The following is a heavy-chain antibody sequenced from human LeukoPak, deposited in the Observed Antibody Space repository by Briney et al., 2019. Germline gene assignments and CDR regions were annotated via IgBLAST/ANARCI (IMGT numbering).Heavy chain of an antibody. Sequence: PGGSLRLSCAASGFTFSSYWMHWVRQAPGKGLVWVSRINSDGSSTSYADSVKGRFTISRDNAKNTLYLQMNSLRAEDTAVYYCARNADIVWRPLDYMDVWGKGTTVTVSS. CDR2: INSDGSST. V-gene: IGHV3-74*01. CDR3: ARNADIVWRPLDYMDV. CDR1: GFTFSSYW. D-gene: IGHD1-1*01. J-gene: IGHJ6*03.